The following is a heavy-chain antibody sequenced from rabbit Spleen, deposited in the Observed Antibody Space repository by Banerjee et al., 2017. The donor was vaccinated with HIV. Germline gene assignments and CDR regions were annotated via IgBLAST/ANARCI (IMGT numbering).Heavy chain of an antibody. Sequence: QLKETGGGLVQPGGSLKLSCRASGFDFSSYGVSWVRQAPGKGLEWIGFIDPIFGVTYYANWVNGRFTISSHNAQNTLYLQLNSLTAADTATYFCVRDTWNFNLWGQGTLVTVS. CDR3: VRDTWNFNL. D-gene: IGHD3-1*01. CDR1: GFDFSSYG. CDR2: IDPIFGVT. J-gene: IGHJ4*01. V-gene: IGHV1S7*01.